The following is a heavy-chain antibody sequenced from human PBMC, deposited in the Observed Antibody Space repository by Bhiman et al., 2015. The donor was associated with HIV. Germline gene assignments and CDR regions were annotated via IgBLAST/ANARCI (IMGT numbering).Heavy chain of an antibody. J-gene: IGHJ4*02. CDR3: VAAYYSHLDY. CDR1: GFSFSTYT. V-gene: IGHV3-30*02. D-gene: IGHD2-21*01. CDR2: IWYDESKK. Sequence: VQLVESGGGLVKPGGSLRLSCTASGFSFSTYTMNWVRQAPGKGLEWLASIWYDESKKYYADSVKGRFTISRDNSNSTLYLQLNSLRADDTSVYYCVAAYYSHLDYWGQGTLVTVSS.